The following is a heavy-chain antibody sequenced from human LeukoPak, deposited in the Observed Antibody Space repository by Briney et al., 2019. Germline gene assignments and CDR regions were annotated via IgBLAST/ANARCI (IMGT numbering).Heavy chain of an antibody. CDR3: ASGERVVTAIPGYYFDY. Sequence: ASVKVSCKASGYTFTSNDIHWVRQAPGQGLEWMGIINPSGGSTSYAQKFQGRVTMTRDTSTSTVYMELSRLRSDDTAVYYCASGERVVTAIPGYYFDYWGQGTLVTVSS. CDR2: INPSGGST. D-gene: IGHD2-21*02. V-gene: IGHV1-46*01. CDR1: GYTFTSND. J-gene: IGHJ4*02.